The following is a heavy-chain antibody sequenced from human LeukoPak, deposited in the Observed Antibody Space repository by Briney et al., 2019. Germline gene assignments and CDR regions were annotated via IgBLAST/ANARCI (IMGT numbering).Heavy chain of an antibody. J-gene: IGHJ3*02. V-gene: IGHV1-69*04. D-gene: IGHD3-22*01. Sequence: GASVKVSCKASGGTFSSYAISWVRQAPGQGPEWMGRIIPILGIANYAQKFQGRVTITADKSTSTAYMELSSLRSEDTAVYYCARDTYYYDSSGPMGRAFDIWGQGTMVTVSS. CDR1: GGTFSSYA. CDR2: IIPILGIA. CDR3: ARDTYYYDSSGPMGRAFDI.